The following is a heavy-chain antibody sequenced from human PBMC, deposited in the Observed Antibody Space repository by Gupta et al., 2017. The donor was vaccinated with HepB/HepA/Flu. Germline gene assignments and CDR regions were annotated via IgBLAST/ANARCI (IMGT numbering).Heavy chain of an antibody. CDR3: AKDQGGMGYSYGPVDY. CDR2: ISYDGSNK. Sequence: QVQLVESGGGVVQPGRSLRLSCAASGFTFSSYGMHWVRQAPGKGLEWVAVISYDGSNKYYADSVKGRVTISRDNSKNTLYLQMNSLRAEDTAVYYCAKDQGGMGYSYGPVDYWGQGTLVTVSS. J-gene: IGHJ4*02. V-gene: IGHV3-30*18. D-gene: IGHD5-18*01. CDR1: GFTFSSYG.